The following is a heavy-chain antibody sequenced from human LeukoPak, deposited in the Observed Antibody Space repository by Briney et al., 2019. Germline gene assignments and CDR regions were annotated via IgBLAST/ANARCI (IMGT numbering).Heavy chain of an antibody. CDR3: ARGSSGSYLDY. D-gene: IGHD1-26*01. CDR1: GYTFTAYY. V-gene: IGHV1-2*02. CDR2: ISPNSGGT. J-gene: IGHJ4*02. Sequence: ASVKVSCKASGYTFTAYYLHWVRQAPGQGLEWMGWISPNSGGTHYAQKFQGRVTMTRDTSISTAYMELSRLRSDDTAVFYCARGSSGSYLDYWGQGTLVIVSS.